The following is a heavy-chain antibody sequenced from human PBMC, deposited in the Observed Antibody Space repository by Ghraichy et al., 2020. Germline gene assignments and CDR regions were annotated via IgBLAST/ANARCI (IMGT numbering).Heavy chain of an antibody. V-gene: IGHV4-30-4*07. Sequence: SETLSLTCAVSGGSISSGDYSWSWIRQPPGKGLEWIGYIFYSGSTYYNPSLKSRVTISVDTSKNQFSLKLSSVTAADTAVYYCARGWNSVVVAAPHGAFDIWGQGTMVTVSS. J-gene: IGHJ3*02. CDR1: GGSISSGDYS. CDR2: IFYSGST. CDR3: ARGWNSVVVAAPHGAFDI. D-gene: IGHD2-15*01.